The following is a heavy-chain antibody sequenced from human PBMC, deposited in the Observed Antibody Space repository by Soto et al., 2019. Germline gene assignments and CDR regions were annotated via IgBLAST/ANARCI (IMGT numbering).Heavy chain of an antibody. J-gene: IGHJ4*02. D-gene: IGHD6-13*01. V-gene: IGHV3-23*01. CDR1: GFTFSSYA. CDR3: AMAGGIATAGAFNY. CDR2: ISGSGGST. Sequence: EVQLLGSGGGLVQPGGSLRLSCAASGFTFSSYAMSWVRQAPGKGLEWVSAISGSGGSTYYADSVKGRFTISRDSSKNTLDLQMNSLRAEDTAVYYCAMAGGIATAGAFNYRGQGTLVTVSS.